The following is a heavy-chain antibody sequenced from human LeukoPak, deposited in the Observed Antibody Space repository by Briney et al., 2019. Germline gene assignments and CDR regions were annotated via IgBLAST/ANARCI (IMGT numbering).Heavy chain of an antibody. CDR2: IYTSGST. CDR1: GGSIGSGRYY. Sequence: SETLSLTCTVSGGSIGSGRYYWSWIRQPAGKGLEWIGRIYTSGSTNYNPSLKSRVTISVDTSKNQFSLKLSSVTAADTAVYYCARGYYDFWSGYSNTNWFDPWGQGTLVTVSS. CDR3: ARGYYDFWSGYSNTNWFDP. D-gene: IGHD3-3*01. J-gene: IGHJ5*02. V-gene: IGHV4-61*02.